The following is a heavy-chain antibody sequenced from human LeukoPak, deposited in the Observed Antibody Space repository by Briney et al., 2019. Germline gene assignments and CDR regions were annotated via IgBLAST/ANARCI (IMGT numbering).Heavy chain of an antibody. D-gene: IGHD3-9*01. V-gene: IGHV1-69*04. Sequence: SVKVSCKASGGTFSSYAISWVRQAPGQGLEWMGRIIPILGIANYARKFQGRVTITADKSTSTAYMELSSLRSEDTAVYYCAREKGRYFDWLSRRPFDYWGQGTLVTVSS. CDR1: GGTFSSYA. CDR2: IIPILGIA. CDR3: AREKGRYFDWLSRRPFDY. J-gene: IGHJ4*02.